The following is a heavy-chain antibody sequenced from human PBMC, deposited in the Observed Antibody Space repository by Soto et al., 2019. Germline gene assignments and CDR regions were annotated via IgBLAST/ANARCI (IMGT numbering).Heavy chain of an antibody. Sequence: PSETLSLTCTVSGGSISSYYWSWIRQPPGKGLEWIGYIYYSGSTNYNPSLKSRVTISVDTSKNQFSLKLSSVTAADMAVYYCARGVRFGGNYYYYMDVWGKGTTVTVSS. V-gene: IGHV4-59*01. CDR1: GGSISSYY. J-gene: IGHJ6*03. D-gene: IGHD3-10*01. CDR3: ARGVRFGGNYYYYMDV. CDR2: IYYSGST.